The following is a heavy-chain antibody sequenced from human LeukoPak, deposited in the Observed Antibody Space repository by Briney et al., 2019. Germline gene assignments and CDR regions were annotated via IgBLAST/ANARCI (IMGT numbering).Heavy chain of an antibody. CDR3: ARAPPGIAAAGTYYFDY. CDR2: IYYSGST. V-gene: IGHV4-61*05. Sequence: SETLSLTCTVSGGSISSSSYYWGWIRQPPGKGLEWIGYIYYSGSTNYNPSLKSRVTISVDTSKNQFSLKLSSVTAADTAVYYCARAPPGIAAAGTYYFDYWGQGTLVTVSS. D-gene: IGHD6-13*01. J-gene: IGHJ4*02. CDR1: GGSISSSSYY.